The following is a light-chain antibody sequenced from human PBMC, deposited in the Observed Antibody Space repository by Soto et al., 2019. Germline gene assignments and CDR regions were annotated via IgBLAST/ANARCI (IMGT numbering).Light chain of an antibody. Sequence: EIVLTQSPGTLSLSPGERATLSCRASQSVSSSYLAWYQQKPGQAPRLVIYGASNRATGTPDRFSGSGSGTDFTLTISRLEPEDYAVYYCQQYGSSPPYTFGQGTKLEIK. CDR1: QSVSSSY. CDR3: QQYGSSPPYT. V-gene: IGKV3-20*01. CDR2: GAS. J-gene: IGKJ2*01.